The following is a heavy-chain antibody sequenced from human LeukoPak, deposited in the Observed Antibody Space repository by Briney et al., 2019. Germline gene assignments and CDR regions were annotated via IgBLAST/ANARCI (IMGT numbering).Heavy chain of an antibody. J-gene: IGHJ4*02. CDR3: AKGPFSTSLDFEF. V-gene: IGHV3-23*01. CDR2: ISGGGADT. CDR1: GFTFTRYA. Sequence: PGESLRLSCAASGFTFTRYALSWVRQAPGKGLEWVSAISGGGADTFYADSVKGRFTISTDISKKTLYLQMSSLRAEDTAVYYCAKGPFSTSLDFEFWGQGTLVTVSS.